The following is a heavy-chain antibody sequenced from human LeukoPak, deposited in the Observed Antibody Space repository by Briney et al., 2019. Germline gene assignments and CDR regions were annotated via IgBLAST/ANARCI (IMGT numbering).Heavy chain of an antibody. CDR2: IHYSGTT. V-gene: IGHV4-39*02. CDR1: GDSVSSSSYY. CDR3: ARDGGRTFYGFDP. J-gene: IGHJ5*02. D-gene: IGHD2/OR15-2a*01. Sequence: SETLSLTCTASGDSVSSSSYYWGWIRQPPGKGLECIGGIHYSGTTYHTPSLKSRVTLSVDTSKNQFSLKLTSMTAADTAVYYCARDGGRTFYGFDPWGQGTLVTVSS.